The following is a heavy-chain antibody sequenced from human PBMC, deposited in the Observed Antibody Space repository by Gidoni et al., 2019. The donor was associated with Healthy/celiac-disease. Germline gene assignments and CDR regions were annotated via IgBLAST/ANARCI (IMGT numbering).Heavy chain of an antibody. CDR2: INHSGST. CDR3: ARGVRRSRARIRESILPFEP. CDR1: GGSFSGYS. V-gene: IGHV4-34*01. D-gene: IGHD2-15*01. J-gene: IGHJ5*02. Sequence: QVQLQQWGAGLLKPSETLSLTCAVYGGSFSGYSWSWIRQPPGKGLEWIGEINHSGSTNYNPSLKSRVTISVDTSKNQFSLKLSSVTAADTAVYYCARGVRRSRARIRESILPFEPWGQGTLVTVSS.